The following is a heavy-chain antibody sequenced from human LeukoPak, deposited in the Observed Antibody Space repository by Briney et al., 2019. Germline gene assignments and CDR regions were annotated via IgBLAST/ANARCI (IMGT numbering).Heavy chain of an antibody. Sequence: PGGSLRLSCAASGFTFDDYAMHWVRQAPGKGLEWVSGISWSSGSIGYADSVKGRFTISRDSAKNSLYLQMNSLRDEDTAVYYCARDRDSGDYTAAPGDYWGQGTLVTVSS. V-gene: IGHV3-9*01. J-gene: IGHJ4*02. CDR3: ARDRDSGDYTAAPGDY. CDR2: ISWSSGSI. D-gene: IGHD4-17*01. CDR1: GFTFDDYA.